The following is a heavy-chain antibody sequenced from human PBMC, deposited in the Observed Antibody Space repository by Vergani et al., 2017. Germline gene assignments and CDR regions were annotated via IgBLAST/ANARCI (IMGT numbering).Heavy chain of an antibody. Sequence: EVQLLESGGGLVQPGGSLRLSCAASGFTFSSYAMSWVRQAPGKGLEWVSSISSSSSYIYYADSVKGRFTISRDNAKNSLYLQMNSLRAEDTAVYYCARGLLDSSSSELAEYFQHWGQGTLVTVSS. CDR2: ISSSSSYI. V-gene: IGHV3-21*01. D-gene: IGHD6-6*01. CDR3: ARGLLDSSSSELAEYFQH. CDR1: GFTFSSYA. J-gene: IGHJ1*01.